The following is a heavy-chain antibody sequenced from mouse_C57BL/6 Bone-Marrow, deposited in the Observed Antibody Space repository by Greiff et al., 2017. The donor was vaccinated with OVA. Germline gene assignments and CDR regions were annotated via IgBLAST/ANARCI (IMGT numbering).Heavy chain of an antibody. J-gene: IGHJ3*01. CDR3: ARRVYYRTWFAY. V-gene: IGHV1-81*01. Sequence: QVQLQQSGAELARPGASVKLSCKASGYTFTSYGISWVKQRTGQGLEWIGEIYPRSGNTYYNEKFKGTATLTADKSSSTAYMELRSLTSEDSAVYFCARRVYYRTWFAYWGQGTLVTVSA. CDR1: GYTFTSYG. D-gene: IGHD2-1*01. CDR2: IYPRSGNT.